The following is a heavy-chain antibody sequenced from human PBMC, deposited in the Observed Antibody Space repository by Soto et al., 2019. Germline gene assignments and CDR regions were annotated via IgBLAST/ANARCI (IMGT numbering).Heavy chain of an antibody. CDR1: GGSIRSDNYY. D-gene: IGHD2-2*01. CDR3: AREGTRDGYNLAEYFQY. J-gene: IGHJ1*01. Sequence: QVQLQESGPGLVKPSQTLSLTCTVSGGSIRSDNYYWSWIRQHPGKGLEWIGYIYNSGNTYYNPSLESRVTISVDTSKNQFSLKLRSVTAADTAVYYCAREGTRDGYNLAEYFQYWGQGTLVTVSS. V-gene: IGHV4-31*03. CDR2: IYNSGNT.